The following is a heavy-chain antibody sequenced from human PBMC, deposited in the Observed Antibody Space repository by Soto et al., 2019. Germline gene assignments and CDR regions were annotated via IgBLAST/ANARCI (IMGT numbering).Heavy chain of an antibody. CDR1: GGSFSGYY. J-gene: IGHJ5*02. CDR3: ARAHTPSGRHRRGWFDP. V-gene: IGHV4-34*01. Sequence: PSETLSLTCAVYGGSFSGYYWSWIRQPPGKGLEWIGEINHSGSTNYNPSLKSRVTISVDTSKNQFPLKLSSVTAADTAVYYCARAHTPSGRHRRGWFDPWGQGTLVTVSS. CDR2: INHSGST. D-gene: IGHD2-15*01.